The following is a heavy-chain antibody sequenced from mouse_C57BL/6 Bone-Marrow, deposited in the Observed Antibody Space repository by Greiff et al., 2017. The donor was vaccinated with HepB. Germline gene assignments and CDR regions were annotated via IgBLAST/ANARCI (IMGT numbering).Heavy chain of an antibody. CDR3: ARSYYYGSSRWFAY. D-gene: IGHD1-1*01. CDR1: GYTFTDYY. Sequence: EVKLVESGPVLVKPGASVKMSCKASGYTFTDYYMNWVKQSHGKSLEWIGVINPYNGGTSYNQKFKGKATLTVDKSTSTAYMELNSLTSEDSAVYYCARSYYYGSSRWFAYWGQGTLVTVSA. CDR2: INPYNGGT. J-gene: IGHJ3*01. V-gene: IGHV1-19*01.